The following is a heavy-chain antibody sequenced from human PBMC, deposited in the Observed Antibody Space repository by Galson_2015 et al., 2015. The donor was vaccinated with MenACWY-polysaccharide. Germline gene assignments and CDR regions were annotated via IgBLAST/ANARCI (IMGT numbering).Heavy chain of an antibody. CDR2: ISKSGDSI. Sequence: PRLSCAASGFSLGAWYLSWIRQAPGKGLEWLSYISKSGDSIYYGDSVKGRFAISRDNAKNSLYLQLNSLGVEDTAIYYCARGHYGLDVWGQGTTVTVSS. CDR1: GFSLGAWY. CDR3: ARGHYGLDV. J-gene: IGHJ6*02. V-gene: IGHV3-11*01.